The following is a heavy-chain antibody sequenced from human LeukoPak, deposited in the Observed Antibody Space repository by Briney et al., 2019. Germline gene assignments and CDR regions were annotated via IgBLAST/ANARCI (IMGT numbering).Heavy chain of an antibody. CDR2: IYTSGST. CDR3: ARIDYGGNSGIFDY. D-gene: IGHD4-23*01. V-gene: IGHV4-4*07. Sequence: SETLSLTCSVSGGSISSYYCGWIRQPAGKGLEWIGRIYTSGSTNYNPSLKRRVTMSVDTSKNQFSLKLSSVTAADTAVYYCARIDYGGNSGIFDYWGQGTLVTVSS. J-gene: IGHJ4*02. CDR1: GGSISSYY.